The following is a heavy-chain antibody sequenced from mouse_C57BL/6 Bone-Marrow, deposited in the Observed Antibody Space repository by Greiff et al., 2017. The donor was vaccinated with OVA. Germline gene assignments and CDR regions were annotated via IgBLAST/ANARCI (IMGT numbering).Heavy chain of an antibody. Sequence: QVQLQQPGAELVRPGTSVKLSCKASGYTFTSYWMHWVKQRPGQGLEWIGVIDPSDSYTNYNQKFKGKATLTVDTSSSTAYMQLSSLTSEDSAVYYCARSLLSLLIDARDYWGQGTSVTVSS. V-gene: IGHV1-59*01. CDR1: GYTFTSYW. D-gene: IGHD1-1*02. CDR2: IDPSDSYT. J-gene: IGHJ4*01. CDR3: ARSLLSLLIDARDY.